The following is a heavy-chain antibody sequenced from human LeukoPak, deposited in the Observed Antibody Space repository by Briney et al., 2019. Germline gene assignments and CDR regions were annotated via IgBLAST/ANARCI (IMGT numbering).Heavy chain of an antibody. CDR2: IYSGGST. CDR3: ARDISSGWSSVY. V-gene: IGHV3-53*01. CDR1: GFTVSSNY. Sequence: GGSLRLSCAASGFTVSSNYMSWVRQAPGKGLEWVSVIYSGGSTYYADSVKGRFTISRDNSKNTLYLQMNSLRAEDTAVYYCARDISSGWSSVYWGQGTLVTVSS. D-gene: IGHD6-19*01. J-gene: IGHJ4*02.